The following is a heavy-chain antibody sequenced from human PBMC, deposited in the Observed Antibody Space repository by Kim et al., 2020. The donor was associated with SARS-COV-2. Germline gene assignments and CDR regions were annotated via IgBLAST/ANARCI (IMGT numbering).Heavy chain of an antibody. J-gene: IGHJ6*02. Sequence: GGYLRLSCAASGLTVDSNYMSWVRQAPGKGLEWVSVIYSGGSTFYADSVKGRFTISRDNSKNTLYLQMNSLRAEDTAVYYCARLPYGMDVWGQGTTVTVSS. CDR3: ARLPYGMDV. V-gene: IGHV3-53*01. CDR2: IYSGGST. CDR1: GLTVDSNY.